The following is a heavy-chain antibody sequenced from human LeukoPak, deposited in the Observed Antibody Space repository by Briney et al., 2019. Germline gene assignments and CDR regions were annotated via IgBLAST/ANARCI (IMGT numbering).Heavy chain of an antibody. CDR1: GFTFSSFS. V-gene: IGHV3-48*02. CDR3: TRDAPNPDY. Sequence: GGSLRLPCTASGFTFSSFSMNWVRQAPGKGLEWVSYISSSRSTIYYADSVKGRFTISRDNAKNSLYLQMNSLRDEDTAVYYCTRDAPNPDYWGQGTLVTVSS. CDR2: ISSSRSTI. J-gene: IGHJ4*02.